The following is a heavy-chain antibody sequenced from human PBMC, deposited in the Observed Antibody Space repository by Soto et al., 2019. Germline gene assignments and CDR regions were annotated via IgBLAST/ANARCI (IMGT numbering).Heavy chain of an antibody. CDR3: ARRKQWLAQGWGYGMDV. J-gene: IGHJ6*02. CDR1: DDSISSAGYF. V-gene: IGHV4-39*01. Sequence: QLQLQESGPGLVKPSETLSLTYTVSDDSISSAGYFWVWIRQPPGQGLEWIGTLSYTGSANYNPSLKSRVTIAVDTYKKQWSLKLTSVTAADTAFYYCARRKQWLAQGWGYGMDVWGQGTTVTVSS. CDR2: LSYTGSA. D-gene: IGHD6-19*01.